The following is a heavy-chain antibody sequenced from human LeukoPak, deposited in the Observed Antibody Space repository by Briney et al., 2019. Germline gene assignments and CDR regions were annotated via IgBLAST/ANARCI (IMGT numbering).Heavy chain of an antibody. V-gene: IGHV3-9*01. CDR2: ISWNSDSI. Sequence: GGSLRLSCAASGFTFDDYAMHWVRQAPGKGLEWVSGISWNSDSIGYADSVKGRFTISRDNAKNSLYLQMNSLRAEDTALYYCAKAGRSHYYYYMDVWGKGTTVTVSS. J-gene: IGHJ6*03. CDR3: AKAGRSHYYYYMDV. D-gene: IGHD7-27*01. CDR1: GFTFDDYA.